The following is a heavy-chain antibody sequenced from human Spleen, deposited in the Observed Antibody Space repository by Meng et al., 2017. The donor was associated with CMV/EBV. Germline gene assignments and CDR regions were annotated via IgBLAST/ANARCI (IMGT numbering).Heavy chain of an antibody. D-gene: IGHD3-16*01. CDR3: AKGGRETDY. V-gene: IGHV3-13*01. CDR1: GFTFSSND. CDR2: IGVAGDT. Sequence: GGSLRLSCAACGFTFSSNDMQWVRRTTGKGLEWVSGIGVAGDTSSSGSVKGRLIISRDNSKNTLYLQMNSLRAEDAAVYYCAKGGRETDYWGQGTLVTVSS. J-gene: IGHJ4*02.